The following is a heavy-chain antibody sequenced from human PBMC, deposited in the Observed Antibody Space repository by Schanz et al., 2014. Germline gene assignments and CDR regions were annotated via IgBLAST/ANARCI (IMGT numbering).Heavy chain of an antibody. CDR3: AKDTGYCHGGACYCFEY. Sequence: VQLVESGGGLVQPGGSLRLSCAASGITLSGYGLHWVRQAPGKGLEWVGFISYDGNTKYYADSVKGRFSISRDNSQNTLYLQMDSLRPEDTAVYFCAKDTGYCHGGACYCFEYWGLGILVTVSS. CDR2: ISYDGNTK. J-gene: IGHJ4*02. CDR1: GITLSGYG. D-gene: IGHD2-8*02. V-gene: IGHV3-30*18.